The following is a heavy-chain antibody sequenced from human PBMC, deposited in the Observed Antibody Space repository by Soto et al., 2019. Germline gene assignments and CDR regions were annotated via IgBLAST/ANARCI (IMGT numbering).Heavy chain of an antibody. CDR1: GFSLSDYS. Sequence: PGGSLRLSCAASGFSLSDYSMNWVRQGPGKGLEWVSGLSGSGGSRYYADSVKGRFTISRDNSKNTLYLQMNSLRAEDTAAYYCAKTEGNYYYMDVWGKGTTVTVSS. V-gene: IGHV3-23*01. CDR2: LSGSGGSR. CDR3: AKTEGNYYYMDV. J-gene: IGHJ6*03.